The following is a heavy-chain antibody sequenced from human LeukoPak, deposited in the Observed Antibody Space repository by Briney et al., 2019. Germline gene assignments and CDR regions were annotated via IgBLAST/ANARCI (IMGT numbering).Heavy chain of an antibody. V-gene: IGHV3-21*01. D-gene: IGHD3-9*01. CDR2: ISSSSSYI. Sequence: GGSLRLSCAASGFTFSSYSMNWVRQAPGKGLEWVSSISSSSSYIYYADSVKGRFTISRDNAKNSLYLLMNSLRAEDTAVYYCARDWYDNSDAFDIWGQGTMVIVSS. CDR3: ARDWYDNSDAFDI. J-gene: IGHJ3*02. CDR1: GFTFSSYS.